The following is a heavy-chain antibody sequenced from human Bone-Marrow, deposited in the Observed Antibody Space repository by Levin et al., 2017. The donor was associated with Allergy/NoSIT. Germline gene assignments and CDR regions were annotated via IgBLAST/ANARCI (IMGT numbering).Heavy chain of an antibody. D-gene: IGHD3-10*01. CDR3: VHGPARGYFDY. CDR2: IYWDDDK. J-gene: IGHJ4*02. V-gene: IGHV2-5*02. Sequence: SGPTLVKPTQTLTLTCTFSGFSLNTNGLGVGWIRQPPGKALEWLALIYWDDDKRITPSLKSRLTISKDTSKNQVVLTMMNMDPLDTATYFWVHGPARGYFDYWGQGTLVTVSS. CDR1: GFSLNTNGLG.